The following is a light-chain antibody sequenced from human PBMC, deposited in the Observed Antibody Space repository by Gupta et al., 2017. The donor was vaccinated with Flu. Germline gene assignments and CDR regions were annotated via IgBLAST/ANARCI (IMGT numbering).Light chain of an antibody. CDR2: DVK. CDR3: TSDTSSNSWV. J-gene: IGLJ3*02. V-gene: IGLV2-14*04. CDR1: SADVGSYNY. Sequence: ITISCTGTSADVGSYNYACWQQPPPGKAHHLMVYDVKKRSAVAARCFAATKAANTASLTISGQEEEEAADYYGTSDTSSNSWVFGGGTKLTVL.